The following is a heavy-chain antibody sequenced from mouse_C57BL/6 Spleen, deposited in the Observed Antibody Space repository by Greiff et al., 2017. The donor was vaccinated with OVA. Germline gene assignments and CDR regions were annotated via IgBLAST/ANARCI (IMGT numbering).Heavy chain of an antibody. Sequence: VQLQQSGAELVKPGASVKISCKASGYAFSSYLMNWVKQRPGKGLEWIGQIYPGDGDTNYNGKFKGKATLTADKSSSTAYMQLSSLTSEDSAVYCCARDGSSYVGFAYWGQGTLVTVSA. CDR3: ARDGSSYVGFAY. V-gene: IGHV1-80*01. D-gene: IGHD1-1*01. J-gene: IGHJ3*01. CDR2: IYPGDGDT. CDR1: GYAFSSYL.